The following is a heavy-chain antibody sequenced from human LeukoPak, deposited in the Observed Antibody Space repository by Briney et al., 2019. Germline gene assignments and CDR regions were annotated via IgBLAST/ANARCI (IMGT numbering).Heavy chain of an antibody. CDR1: GFTFSSWG. V-gene: IGHV3-30*18. Sequence: GGSLRLSCAASGFTFSSWGMHWVRQAPGKGLEWVAVVSYDGSNKYYADSVKGRFTISRDNSKNTLYLQMNSLRAEDTAVYYCAKSVASDAYWGQGTLVTVSS. CDR2: VSYDGSNK. CDR3: AKSVASDAY. J-gene: IGHJ4*02. D-gene: IGHD5-12*01.